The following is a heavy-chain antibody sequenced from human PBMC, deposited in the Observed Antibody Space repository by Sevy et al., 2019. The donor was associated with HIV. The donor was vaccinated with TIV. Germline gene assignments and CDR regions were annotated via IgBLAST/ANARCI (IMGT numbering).Heavy chain of an antibody. CDR3: AKTREEWLMHDFVDL. J-gene: IGHJ5*02. D-gene: IGHD3-3*01. V-gene: IGHV3-30*18. Sequence: GGSLRLSCAVSGFTFRNYGMHWVRQAPGKGLEWVALISYGGHKKYYADSVKGRFTISRDNSESTLSLQMDSLRPEDTGIYYCAKTREEWLMHDFVDLWGQGALVTVSS. CDR2: ISYGGHKK. CDR1: GFTFRNYG.